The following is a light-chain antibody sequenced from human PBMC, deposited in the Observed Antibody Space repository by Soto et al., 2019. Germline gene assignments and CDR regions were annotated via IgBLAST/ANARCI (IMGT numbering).Light chain of an antibody. CDR2: DAF. Sequence: EIVLTQSPATLSLSPGERATLSCRPSQSVGSYFVWYQQKPGQAPRLLIYDAFSRATGIPARFSGSGSGTDFTLTISSLEPEDFAVYFCQQRSSWPLTFGGGTMVEIK. CDR1: QSVGSY. V-gene: IGKV3-11*01. CDR3: QQRSSWPLT. J-gene: IGKJ4*01.